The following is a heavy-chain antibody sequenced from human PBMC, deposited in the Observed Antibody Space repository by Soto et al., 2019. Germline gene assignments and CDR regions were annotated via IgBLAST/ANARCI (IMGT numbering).Heavy chain of an antibody. CDR3: ASVHDYGDYAPFDY. V-gene: IGHV1-18*01. J-gene: IGHJ4*02. D-gene: IGHD4-17*01. CDR1: GYTFTSYG. CDR2: ISAYNGNT. Sequence: ASVKVSCKASGYTFTSYGISWVRQAPGQGLEWMGWISAYNGNTNYAQKLQGRVTMTTDTSTSTAYMELSSLRSEDTAVYYCASVHDYGDYAPFDYWGQGTLVTVSS.